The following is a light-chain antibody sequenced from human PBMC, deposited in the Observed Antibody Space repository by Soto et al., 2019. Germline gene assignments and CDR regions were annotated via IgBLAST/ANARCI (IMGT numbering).Light chain of an antibody. CDR2: AAS. CDR3: QKYNSAPPD. J-gene: IGKJ4*01. Sequence: DIQMTQSPSSPSASVGDRVTITCRASQGISTYLAWYRQKPGKVPKLLIYAASTLQSGVPSRFSGSGSGTDFTLIISSLQPEDVATYYCQKYNSAPPDFGGGTKVEIK. CDR1: QGISTY. V-gene: IGKV1-27*01.